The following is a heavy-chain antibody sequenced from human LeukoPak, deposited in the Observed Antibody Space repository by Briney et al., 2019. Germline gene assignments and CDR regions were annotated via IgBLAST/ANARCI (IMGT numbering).Heavy chain of an antibody. D-gene: IGHD2-21*01. J-gene: IGHJ6*02. CDR1: GFTFSRNS. CDR2: ISSGGSTI. V-gene: IGHV3-48*01. CDR3: ARDHVGGDYYYYGIDA. Sequence: GGSLRLSCAASGFTFSRNSMNWVRQAPGKGLEWISYISSGGSTIYYADSVRGRFTISRDAAKNSLYLQMNSLRAEDTAVYYCARDHVGGDYYYYGIDAWGHGTTVTVSS.